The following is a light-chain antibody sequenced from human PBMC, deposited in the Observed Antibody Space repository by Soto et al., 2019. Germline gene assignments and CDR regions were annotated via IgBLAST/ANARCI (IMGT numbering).Light chain of an antibody. CDR1: QGIRHS. V-gene: IGKV1-27*01. CDR3: QKHRSVLFT. CDR2: AAS. Sequence: DIQMTQSPSFLSASVGDRVTITCRASQGIRHSLAWYHHNPGKVPKLLIYAASTLYSGVPSRFSGSGSGTDVALIISSRQPEEVGVYYCQKHRSVLFTFDGGTKVEIK. J-gene: IGKJ4*01.